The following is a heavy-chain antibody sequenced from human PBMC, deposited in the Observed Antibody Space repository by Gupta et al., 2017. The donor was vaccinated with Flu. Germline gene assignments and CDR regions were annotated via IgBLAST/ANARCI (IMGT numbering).Heavy chain of an antibody. D-gene: IGHD3-16*01. V-gene: IGHV4-59*08. Sequence: NGYDWSWIRQTPEKGLEWIGYIYYSGYTNYNPSLNSQVTMSVDTSNDQLSLKMNYVTAADTAVYYCARHTLGVAAYGLEYWGQGILVTVSP. CDR3: ARHTLGVAAYGLEY. CDR2: IYYSGYT. J-gene: IGHJ4*02. CDR1: NGYD.